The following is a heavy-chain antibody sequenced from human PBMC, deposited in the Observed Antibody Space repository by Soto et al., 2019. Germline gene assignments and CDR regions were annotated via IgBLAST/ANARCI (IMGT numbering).Heavy chain of an antibody. CDR1: GGSISSYY. D-gene: IGHD4-17*01. CDR2: IYTSGST. Sequence: SETLSLTCTVSGGSISSYYWSWIRQPAGKGLEWIGRIYTSGSTNYNPSLKSRVTMSVDTSKNQFSLKLSSVTAADTAVYYCAVTTVTTIFRGGGMDVWGQGTTVTVSS. J-gene: IGHJ6*02. CDR3: AVTTVTTIFRGGGMDV. V-gene: IGHV4-4*07.